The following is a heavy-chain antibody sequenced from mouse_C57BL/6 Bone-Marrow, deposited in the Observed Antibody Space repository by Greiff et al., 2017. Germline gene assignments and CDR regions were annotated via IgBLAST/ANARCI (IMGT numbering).Heavy chain of an antibody. J-gene: IGHJ2*01. CDR2: ISSGGDYI. Sequence: EVQLVESGAGLVKPGGSLKLSCAASGFTFSSYAMYWVRQTPEKRLEWVAYISSGGDYIYYADTVKGRFTISRDNARNTRYLQMSSLKSEDKAIYDCTRCNNYDRGFDYWGQGTTLTVSS. V-gene: IGHV5-9-1*02. D-gene: IGHD2-12*01. CDR1: GFTFSSYA. CDR3: TRCNNYDRGFDY.